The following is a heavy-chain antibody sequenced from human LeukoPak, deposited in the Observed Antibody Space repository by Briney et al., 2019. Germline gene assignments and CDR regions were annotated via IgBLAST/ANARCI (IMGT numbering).Heavy chain of an antibody. CDR2: IIPIFGTA. V-gene: IGHV1-69*06. D-gene: IGHD1-20*01. CDR1: GGTFSSYA. Sequence: SVKVSCKASGGTFSSYAISWVRQAPGQGVGWMGGIIPIFGTANYAQKFQGRVTITADKSTSTAYMELSSLRSEDTAVYYCASMNNWNDVFSYGYWGQGTLVTVSS. CDR3: ASMNNWNDVFSYGY. J-gene: IGHJ4*02.